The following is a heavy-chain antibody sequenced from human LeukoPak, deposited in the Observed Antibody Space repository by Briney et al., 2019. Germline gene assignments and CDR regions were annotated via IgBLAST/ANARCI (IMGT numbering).Heavy chain of an antibody. CDR1: GFTFSNYA. CDR2: ISYDVRNK. J-gene: IGHJ6*03. CDR3: ARGQRAHVEWSYYMDV. V-gene: IGHV3-30*04. Sequence: HPGGSLRLSCAPSGFTFSNYAMHWVRQAPGKGLEWMSVISYDVRNKYFADSVKGRFTLSRDNSKNTLYLQMNNLRAEDTAVYYCARGQRAHVEWSYYMDVWGKGTTVTVS. D-gene: IGHD3-3*01.